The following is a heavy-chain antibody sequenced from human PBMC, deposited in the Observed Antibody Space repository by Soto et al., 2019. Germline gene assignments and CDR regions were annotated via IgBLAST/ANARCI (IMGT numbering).Heavy chain of an antibody. V-gene: IGHV3-23*01. CDR1: GFTFSSYV. J-gene: IGHJ4*02. Sequence: EVQLLESGGGLVQPGGSLRLSCAASGFTFSSYVMTWVRQAPGKGLEWVSSISGSGNTTYYVDSVKGRFTISRDSSKNTLYLQMNSLRPEDTAVYYCAKARGRTWYEDYWGQGTLVTVSS. CDR3: AKARGRTWYEDY. CDR2: ISGSGNTT. D-gene: IGHD6-13*01.